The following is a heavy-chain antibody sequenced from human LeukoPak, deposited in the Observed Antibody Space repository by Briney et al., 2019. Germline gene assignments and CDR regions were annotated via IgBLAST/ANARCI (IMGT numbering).Heavy chain of an antibody. CDR1: GGSVSSADYY. CDR2: IYFTGSI. V-gene: IGHV4-30-4*01. D-gene: IGHD4-23*01. Sequence: SETLSLTCTVSGGSVSSADYYWSWIRQPPGKGLEWIGYIYFTGSIYHNPSLRGRITISLDTSKNQFSLQLSAVTAADTAIYYCARVFGGNSLDHWGQGTLVIVSS. CDR3: ARVFGGNSLDH. J-gene: IGHJ4*02.